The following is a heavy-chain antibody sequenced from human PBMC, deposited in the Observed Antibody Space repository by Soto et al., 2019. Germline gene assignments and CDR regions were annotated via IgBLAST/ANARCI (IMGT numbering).Heavy chain of an antibody. Sequence: PGGSLRLSCAASGFTFSDYYMSWTRQAPGKGLEWVSYISSSSSYTNYADSVKGRFTISRDNAKNSLYLQMNSLRAEDTAVYYCARGGAEDAFDIWGRGTMVTVSS. D-gene: IGHD3-16*01. V-gene: IGHV3-11*06. CDR1: GFTFSDYY. CDR3: ARGGAEDAFDI. CDR2: ISSSSSYT. J-gene: IGHJ3*02.